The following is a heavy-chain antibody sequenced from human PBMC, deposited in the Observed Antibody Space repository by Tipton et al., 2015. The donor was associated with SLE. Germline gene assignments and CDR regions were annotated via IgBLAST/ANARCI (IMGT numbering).Heavy chain of an antibody. D-gene: IGHD6-13*01. CDR3: ARVHLGSVQAAAGDY. CDR2: INHSGST. J-gene: IGHJ4*02. V-gene: IGHV4-34*01. CDR1: GGSFSGYY. Sequence: TLSLTCAVYGGSFSGYYWSWIRQPPGKGLEWIGEINHSGSTNYNPSLKSRVTISVDTSKNQFSLKLSSVTAADTAVYYCARVHLGSVQAAAGDYCGQGTLVTVSS.